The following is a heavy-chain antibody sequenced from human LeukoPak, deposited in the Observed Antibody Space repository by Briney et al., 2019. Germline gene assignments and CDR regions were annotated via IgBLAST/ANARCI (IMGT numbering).Heavy chain of an antibody. V-gene: IGHV1-2*02. CDR1: GYTFTDYY. CDR2: ISPDNGGT. D-gene: IGHD3-3*01. Sequence: ASVKVSCKASGYTFTDYYMHRVRQAPGQGLEWMGWISPDNGGTNYAQKFQGRVTMTRDTSITTAYMELSRLNSDDTAVYFCARMYYDYWSGYPHWGQGTLVTVSS. J-gene: IGHJ4*02. CDR3: ARMYYDYWSGYPH.